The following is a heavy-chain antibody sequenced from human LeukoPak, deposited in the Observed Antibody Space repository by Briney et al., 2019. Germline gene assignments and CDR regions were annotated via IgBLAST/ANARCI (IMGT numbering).Heavy chain of an antibody. CDR1: GFTFSSYA. CDR2: ISYDGSNN. CDR3: ARVQKGIAAAGTGGGWFDP. Sequence: PGGSLRLSCAASGFTFSSYAMHWVRQAPGKGLEWVAVISYDGSNNYYADSVKGRFTISRDNSKNTLYLQMNSLRAEDTAVYYCARVQKGIAAAGTGGGWFDPWGQGTLVTVSA. D-gene: IGHD6-13*01. J-gene: IGHJ5*02. V-gene: IGHV3-30-3*01.